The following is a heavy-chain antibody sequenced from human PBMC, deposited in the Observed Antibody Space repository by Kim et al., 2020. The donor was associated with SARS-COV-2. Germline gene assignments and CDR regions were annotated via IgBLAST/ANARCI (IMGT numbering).Heavy chain of an antibody. J-gene: IGHJ4*02. CDR1: GFTFSSYS. CDR2: ISSSSSYI. D-gene: IGHD3-10*01. V-gene: IGHV3-21*01. CDR3: ASSLLRDMLRGY. Sequence: GGSLRLSCTASGFTFSSYSMNWVRQAPGKGLEWVSSISSSSSYIYYADSVKGRFTISRDNAKNSLYLQMNSLRAEDTAVYYCASSLLRDMLRGYWGQGTLVTVSS.